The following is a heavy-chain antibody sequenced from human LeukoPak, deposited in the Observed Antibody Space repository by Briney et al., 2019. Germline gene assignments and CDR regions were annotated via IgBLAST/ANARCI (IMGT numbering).Heavy chain of an antibody. J-gene: IGHJ4*02. V-gene: IGHV3-23*01. Sequence: GGSLRLSCAASGFTFSSYAMSWVRQAPGKGLEWVSAISGSGGSAYYADSVKGRFTISRDNSKNTLYLQMNSLRAEDTAVYYCAKNIAVAGTNYFDYWGQGTLVTVSS. CDR2: ISGSGGSA. CDR1: GFTFSSYA. CDR3: AKNIAVAGTNYFDY. D-gene: IGHD6-19*01.